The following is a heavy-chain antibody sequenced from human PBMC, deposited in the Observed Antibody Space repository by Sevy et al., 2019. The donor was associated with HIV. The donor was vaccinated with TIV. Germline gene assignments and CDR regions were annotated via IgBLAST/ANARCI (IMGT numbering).Heavy chain of an antibody. J-gene: IGHJ3*02. CDR1: GFTFSSYA. D-gene: IGHD2-21*02. Sequence: GGYLRLSCAASGFTFSSYAMSWVRQAPGKGLEWVSAMSGSGGSTYYADSVKGRFTISRDNSKNTLYLQMNSLRAEDTAVYYCAKDEGLLLRGLDAFDIWGQGTMVTVSS. CDR3: AKDEGLLLRGLDAFDI. V-gene: IGHV3-23*01. CDR2: MSGSGGST.